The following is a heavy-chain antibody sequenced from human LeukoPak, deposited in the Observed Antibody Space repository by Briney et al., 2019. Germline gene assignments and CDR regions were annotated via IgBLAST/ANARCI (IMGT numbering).Heavy chain of an antibody. J-gene: IGHJ4*02. CDR2: ISSSSDAI. D-gene: IGHD3-10*01. CDR3: ARENWFKFDY. CDR1: GFTFNTYS. Sequence: GGSLRLSCAASGFTFNTYSMTWVRQAPGKGLEWFSYISSSSDAIWYADSVKGRFTVSRDNAKNSLYLHMNSLRDEDTAVYYCARENWFKFDYWGQGSLVTVSS. V-gene: IGHV3-48*02.